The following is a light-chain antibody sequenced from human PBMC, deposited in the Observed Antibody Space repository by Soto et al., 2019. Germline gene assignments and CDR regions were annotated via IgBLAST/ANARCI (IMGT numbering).Light chain of an antibody. CDR2: GAS. CDR3: QQLSNSLMST. CDR1: HSISSF. V-gene: IGKV1-39*01. J-gene: IGKJ2*01. Sequence: DFQLTQSPSSLSASVGDRVTITCRASHSISSFLNWYQHKPGKAPRLLIYGASSLQRGVPSRFSGSGSGTEFTLTISSLQPEDFATYYCQQLSNSLMSTFGQGTHLEIK.